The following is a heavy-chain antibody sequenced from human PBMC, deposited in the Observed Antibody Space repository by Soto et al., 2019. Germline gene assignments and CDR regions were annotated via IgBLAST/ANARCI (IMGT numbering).Heavy chain of an antibody. J-gene: IGHJ3*02. CDR3: AKDLSGWPGDDGFDI. D-gene: IGHD6-19*01. Sequence: GESLKISCAASGFTFSSYAMSWVRQAPGKGLEWVSAISGSGGSTYYADSVKGRFTISRDNSKNTLYLQMNSLRAEDTAVYYCAKDLSGWPGDDGFDIWGQGTMVTVSS. V-gene: IGHV3-23*01. CDR2: ISGSGGST. CDR1: GFTFSSYA.